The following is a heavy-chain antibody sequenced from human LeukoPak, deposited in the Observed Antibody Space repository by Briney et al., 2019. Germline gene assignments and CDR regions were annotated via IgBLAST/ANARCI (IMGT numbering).Heavy chain of an antibody. V-gene: IGHV3-23*01. J-gene: IGHJ4*02. D-gene: IGHD4-17*01. CDR1: GFTFSSYA. CDR3: AGVDDYGVN. Sequence: PGGSLRLSCAASGFTFSSYAMSWVRQAPGKGLEWVSAISGSGGSTYYADSVKGRFTISRDNAKNSLYLQMNSLRAEDTAVYYCAGVDDYGVNWGQGTLVTVSS. CDR2: ISGSGGST.